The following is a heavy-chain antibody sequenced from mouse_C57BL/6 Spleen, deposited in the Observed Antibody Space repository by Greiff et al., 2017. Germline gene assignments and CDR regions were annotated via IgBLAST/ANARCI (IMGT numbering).Heavy chain of an antibody. J-gene: IGHJ2*01. Sequence: QVQLQQPGAELVRPGSSVKLSCKASGYTFTSYWMHWVKQRPIQGLEWIGNIDPSDSETHYNQKFKDKATLTVDKSSRTAYMQLSSLTSEDSAVYYCARCLYDGYYVSYGFDYWGQGTTLTVSS. D-gene: IGHD2-3*01. CDR3: ARCLYDGYYVSYGFDY. V-gene: IGHV1-52*01. CDR1: GYTFTSYW. CDR2: IDPSDSET.